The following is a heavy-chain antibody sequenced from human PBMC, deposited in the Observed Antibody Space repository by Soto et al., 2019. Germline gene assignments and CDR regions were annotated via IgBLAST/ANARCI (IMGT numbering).Heavy chain of an antibody. Sequence: GASVKVSCKASGFTFTSSAVQWVRQARGQRLEWMGWINPNSGGTKYAQNFQGWVTMTRDTSISTAYMELSRLRSDDTAVYYCATSRTSIAVAGETEYYFDYWGQGALVTVSS. D-gene: IGHD6-19*01. CDR2: INPNSGGT. CDR3: ATSRTSIAVAGETEYYFDY. CDR1: GFTFTSSA. V-gene: IGHV1-2*04. J-gene: IGHJ4*02.